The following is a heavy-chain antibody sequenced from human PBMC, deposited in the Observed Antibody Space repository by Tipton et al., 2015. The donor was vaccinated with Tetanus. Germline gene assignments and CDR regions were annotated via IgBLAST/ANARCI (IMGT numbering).Heavy chain of an antibody. CDR1: GDSITSDNW. Sequence: LVQPSGTLSLTCTVSGDSITSDNWWGWVRQSPGRGLEWIGEIYHSGATNYNSPLKSRVPISISKSMNQLYLTLNSVTAADTAFYYCASRVRGPAAYWGQGILVTVSS. D-gene: IGHD3-3*01. CDR3: ASRVRGPAAY. J-gene: IGHJ4*02. V-gene: IGHV4-4*02. CDR2: IYHSGAT.